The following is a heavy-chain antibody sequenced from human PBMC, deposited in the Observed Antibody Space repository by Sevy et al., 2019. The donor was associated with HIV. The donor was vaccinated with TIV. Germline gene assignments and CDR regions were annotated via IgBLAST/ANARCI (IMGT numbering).Heavy chain of an antibody. CDR3: TSYKYDYDGSGYYTGAFDI. D-gene: IGHD3-22*01. CDR2: IRRKAYGGTT. CDR1: GFTFGDYA. Sequence: GGSLRLSCTASGFTFGDYAMSWFRQAPGKGLEWVGFIRRKAYGGTTEYAASVKGTFTNSRDDSKSIAYLQMNSLKTKDTGVYYCTSYKYDYDGSGYYTGAFDIWGQGTMVTVSS. J-gene: IGHJ3*02. V-gene: IGHV3-49*03.